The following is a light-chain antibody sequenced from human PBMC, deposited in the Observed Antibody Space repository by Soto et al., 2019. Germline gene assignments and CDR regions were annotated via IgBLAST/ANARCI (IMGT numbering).Light chain of an antibody. CDR2: AVS. V-gene: IGKV3-20*01. CDR1: QSVRSNY. J-gene: IGKJ1*01. Sequence: EIVLTQSPGTLSLSPGERATLSCRASQSVRSNYLAWYQQKPGQAPRLLIYAVSTRATGIPDTFSGSGSGTDFTLTISRLEPEDFAVYFCQQYGRSPWTFGQGTKVDIK. CDR3: QQYGRSPWT.